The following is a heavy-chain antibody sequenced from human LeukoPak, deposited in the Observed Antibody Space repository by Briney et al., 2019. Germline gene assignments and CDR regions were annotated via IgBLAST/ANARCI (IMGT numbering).Heavy chain of an antibody. CDR1: GGSISSYY. V-gene: IGHV4-59*01. CDR3: ARVTGYMIEDYFDY. Sequence: PETLSLTCTVSGGSISSYYWSWIRQPPGKGLEWIGYIYYSGSANYNPSPKSRVTISVDTSKNQFSLKLSSVTAADTAVYYCARVTGYMIEDYFDYWGQGTLVTVSS. D-gene: IGHD3-22*01. J-gene: IGHJ4*02. CDR2: IYYSGSA.